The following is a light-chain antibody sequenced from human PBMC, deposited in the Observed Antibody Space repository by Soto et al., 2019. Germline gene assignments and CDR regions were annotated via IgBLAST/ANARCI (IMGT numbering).Light chain of an antibody. V-gene: IGKV3-11*01. Sequence: EIALTQSLATLSLSPGERATHSCRASQSVSSYLAWYQQKPGQAPRLLIYDASNRATGIPARFSGSGSGTDFTLTISSLEPEDFAVYYCQQRSNWPPLTFGGGTKVEIK. J-gene: IGKJ4*01. CDR2: DAS. CDR3: QQRSNWPPLT. CDR1: QSVSSY.